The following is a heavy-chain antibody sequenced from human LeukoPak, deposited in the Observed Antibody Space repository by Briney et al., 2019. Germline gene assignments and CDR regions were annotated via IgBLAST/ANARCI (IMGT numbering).Heavy chain of an antibody. CDR3: ARGRTYYYDTSGYYPSIYYGMDV. D-gene: IGHD3-22*01. Sequence: PSETLSLTCAVSGGYFSGYYWYWIRQPPGKGLEWIGEINHGESTNYNPSLKSRATLSVDTSKNQFSLKLTSVTAADTAVYYCARGRTYYYDTSGYYPSIYYGMDVWGQGTTVIVSS. CDR1: GGYFSGYY. J-gene: IGHJ6*02. CDR2: INHGEST. V-gene: IGHV4-34*01.